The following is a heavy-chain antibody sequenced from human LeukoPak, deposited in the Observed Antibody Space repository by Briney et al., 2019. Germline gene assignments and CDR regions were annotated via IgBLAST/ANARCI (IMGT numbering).Heavy chain of an antibody. V-gene: IGHV3-21*01. J-gene: IGHJ4*02. D-gene: IGHD3-22*01. CDR1: GFTFSSYS. CDR2: ISSSSSYI. Sequence: KTGGSLRLSCAASGFTFSSYSMNWVRQAPGKGLEWVSSISSSSSYIYYADSVKGRFTISRDNAKNSLYLQMNSLRAEDTAVYYCARADYDSSGYPDYWGQGTLVTVS. CDR3: ARADYDSSGYPDY.